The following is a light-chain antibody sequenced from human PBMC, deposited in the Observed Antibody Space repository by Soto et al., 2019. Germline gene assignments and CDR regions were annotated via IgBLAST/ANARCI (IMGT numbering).Light chain of an antibody. J-gene: IGLJ2*01. CDR1: RSNIGNNY. Sequence: QSVLTQPPSVSAAPEEKVTISCSGSRSNIGNNYVSWYQQVPGTAPKLLIYDNNKRPSGIPDRFSGSKSGTSATLGITGLQTGDEADYYCGTWDSSLSAVVFGGGTKLTVL. V-gene: IGLV1-51*01. CDR3: GTWDSSLSAVV. CDR2: DNN.